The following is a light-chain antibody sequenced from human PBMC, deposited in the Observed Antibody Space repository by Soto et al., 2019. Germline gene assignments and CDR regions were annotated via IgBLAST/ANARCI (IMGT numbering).Light chain of an antibody. CDR1: QATSNY. Sequence: QESQATSNYSYRYQHKXGKPSNRLIQDASXPEKGPAATFSGSGSGSDFTFNISSLQTEDITTYYCQQYDNLPLTFGQRTRLEIK. J-gene: IGKJ5*01. V-gene: IGKV1-33*01. CDR2: DAS. CDR3: QQYDNLPLT.